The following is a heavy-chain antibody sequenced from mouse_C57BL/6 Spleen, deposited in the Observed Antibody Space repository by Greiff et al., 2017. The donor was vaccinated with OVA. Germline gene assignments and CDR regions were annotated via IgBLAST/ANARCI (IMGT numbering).Heavy chain of an antibody. CDR3: AREDYYGSSQFAY. D-gene: IGHD1-1*01. CDR1: GYAFSSSW. J-gene: IGHJ3*01. CDR2: IYPGDGDT. Sequence: VQGVESGPELVKPGASVKISCKASGYAFSSSWMNWVKQRPGKGLEWIGRIYPGDGDTNYNGKFKGKATLTADKSSSTAYMQLSSLTSEDSAVYFCAREDYYGSSQFAYWGQGTLVTVSA. V-gene: IGHV1-82*01.